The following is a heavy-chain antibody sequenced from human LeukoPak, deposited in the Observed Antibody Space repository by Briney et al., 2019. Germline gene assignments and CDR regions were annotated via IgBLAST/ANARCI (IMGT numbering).Heavy chain of an antibody. J-gene: IGHJ4*02. V-gene: IGHV3-53*05. CDR1: GFTVSSNY. D-gene: IGHD2-21*02. CDR3: AKDLERHIVVVTASAVDY. CDR2: NYSGGST. Sequence: GGSLRLSCAASGFTVSSNYMSWVRQAPGKGLGWVSVNYSGGSTYYADSVKGRFTISRDNSKNTLYLQMNSLRAEDTAVYYCAKDLERHIVVVTASAVDYWGQGTLVTVSS.